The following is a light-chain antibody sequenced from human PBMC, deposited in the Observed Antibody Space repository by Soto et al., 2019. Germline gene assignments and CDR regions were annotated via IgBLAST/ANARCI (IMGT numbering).Light chain of an antibody. CDR1: QSVGSS. J-gene: IGKJ5*01. V-gene: IGKV3-15*01. Sequence: EIVMTQSPATLSVSPGGRATLSCRASQSVGSSLAWFQQEPGQAPRLLIYGASTRATGIPARFSGSGSGTEFTLTISSLQSEDFAVYFCQQYKNWPPITFGQGTRLESK. CDR3: QQYKNWPPIT. CDR2: GAS.